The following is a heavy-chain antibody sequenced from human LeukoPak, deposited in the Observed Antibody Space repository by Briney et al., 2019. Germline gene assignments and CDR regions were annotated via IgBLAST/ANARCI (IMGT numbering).Heavy chain of an antibody. D-gene: IGHD3-10*01. CDR2: IYSGGST. Sequence: GGSLRLSCAASGNTFSSYGMHWVRQAPGKGLEWVSVIYSGGSTYYADSVKGRFTISRDNSKNTLYLQMNSLRAEDTAVYYCASSFYASGSYYEDYWGQGTLVTVSS. CDR3: ASSFYASGSYYEDY. CDR1: GNTFSSYG. J-gene: IGHJ4*02. V-gene: IGHV3-NL1*01.